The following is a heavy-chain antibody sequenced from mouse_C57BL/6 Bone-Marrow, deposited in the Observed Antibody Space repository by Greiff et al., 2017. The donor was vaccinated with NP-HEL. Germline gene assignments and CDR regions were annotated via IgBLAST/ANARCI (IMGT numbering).Heavy chain of an antibody. CDR1: GYTFTNYW. D-gene: IGHD2-4*01. V-gene: IGHV1-63*01. J-gene: IGHJ1*03. CDR2: IYPGGGYT. CDR3: ARGGLPYWYFDV. Sequence: VQLQQSGAELVRPGTSVKMSCKASGYTFTNYWIGWAKQRPGHGLEWIGDIYPGGGYTNYNAKFKGKATLTADKSSSTAYMQFSSLTSEDSAIYYCARGGLPYWYFDVWGTGTTVTVSS.